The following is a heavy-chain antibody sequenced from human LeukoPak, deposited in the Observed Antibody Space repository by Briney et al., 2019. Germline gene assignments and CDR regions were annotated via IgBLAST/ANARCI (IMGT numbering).Heavy chain of an antibody. CDR1: GFTFSSYA. CDR3: AGRHSSSWYVDY. D-gene: IGHD6-13*01. Sequence: GGSLRLSCAASGFTFSSYAMHWVRQAPGKGLEWVAVISYDGSNKYYADSVKGRFTISRDNSKNTLYLQMNSLRAEDTAVYYCAGRHSSSWYVDYWGQGTLVTVSS. V-gene: IGHV3-30*04. J-gene: IGHJ4*02. CDR2: ISYDGSNK.